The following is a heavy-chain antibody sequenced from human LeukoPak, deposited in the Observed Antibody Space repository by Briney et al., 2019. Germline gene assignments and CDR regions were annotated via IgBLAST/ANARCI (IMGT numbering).Heavy chain of an antibody. Sequence: SVKVSCKASGGTFSNYAISWVRQAPGQGLEWMGGIIPIFGRANYAQKFQGRVTITADESTSTAYMELSSLRSDDTAVYYCARDNLGLRWLFDYWGQGTLVTVSS. V-gene: IGHV1-69*01. CDR2: IIPIFGRA. CDR3: ARDNLGLRWLFDY. J-gene: IGHJ4*02. D-gene: IGHD4-23*01. CDR1: GGTFSNYA.